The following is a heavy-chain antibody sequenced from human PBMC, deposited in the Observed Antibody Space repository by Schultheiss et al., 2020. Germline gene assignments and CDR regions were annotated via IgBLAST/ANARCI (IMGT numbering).Heavy chain of an antibody. J-gene: IGHJ4*02. CDR3: ARDPGIAVAGDYFDY. CDR2: IFSNDEK. V-gene: IGHV2-70*01. Sequence: SGPTLVKPTQTLTLTCTFSGFSLSTSGMCVSWIRQPPGKALEWLAHIFSNDEKSYSTSLKSRLTITKDTSKNQVVLTMTNMDPVDTATYYCARDPGIAVAGDYFDYWGQGTLVTVSS. D-gene: IGHD6-19*01. CDR1: GFSLSTSGMC.